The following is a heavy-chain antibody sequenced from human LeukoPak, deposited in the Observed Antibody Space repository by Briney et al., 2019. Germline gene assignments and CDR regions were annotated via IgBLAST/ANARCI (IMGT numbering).Heavy chain of an antibody. CDR3: VRDGDAYNFDW. J-gene: IGHJ4*02. Sequence: GGSLRLSCATSGFTFSPSWMHWVRKAPGKGLEWVSRIKGDGTYKNYADSVRGRFTISRDNAKNTLSLQMNSLTAEDTAVYFCVRDGDAYNFDWWGQGALVTVSS. V-gene: IGHV3-74*01. D-gene: IGHD5-24*01. CDR1: GFTFSPSW. CDR2: IKGDGTYK.